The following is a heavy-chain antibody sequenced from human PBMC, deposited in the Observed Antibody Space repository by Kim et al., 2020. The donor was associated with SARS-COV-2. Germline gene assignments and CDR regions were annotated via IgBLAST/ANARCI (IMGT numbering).Heavy chain of an antibody. CDR3: AGDILTGYWGTPAHDSSGYPNWFDP. V-gene: IGHV4-39*01. CDR2: IYYSGST. J-gene: IGHJ5*02. D-gene: IGHD3-9*01. Sequence: SETLSLTCTVSGGSISSSSYYWGWIRQPPGKGLEWIGSIYYSGSTYYNPSLKSRVTISVDTSKNQFSLKLSSVTAADTAVYYCAGDILTGYWGTPAHDSSGYPNWFDPWGQGTLVTVSS. CDR1: GGSISSSSYY.